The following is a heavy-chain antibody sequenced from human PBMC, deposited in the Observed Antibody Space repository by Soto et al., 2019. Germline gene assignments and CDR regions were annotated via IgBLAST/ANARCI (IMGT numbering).Heavy chain of an antibody. J-gene: IGHJ4*02. CDR2: IYYSGST. V-gene: IGHV4-31*03. Sequence: TLSLTCTVSGGSISSGGYYWSWIRQHPGKGLEWIGYIYYSGSTYYNPSLKSRVTISVDTSKNQFSLKLSSVTAADTAVYYCGSSVAIAAAPNVLRSVPCYFDYWGQGRLVTVS. CDR1: GGSISSGGYY. CDR3: GSSVAIAAAPNVLRSVPCYFDY. D-gene: IGHD6-13*01.